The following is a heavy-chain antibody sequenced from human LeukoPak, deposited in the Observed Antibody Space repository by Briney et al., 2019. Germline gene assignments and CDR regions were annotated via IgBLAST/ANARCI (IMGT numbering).Heavy chain of an antibody. CDR1: GLTVSSNY. CDR3: ARATTPTVLGDY. Sequence: PGGSLRLSCAASGLTVSSNYMSWVRQAPGKGLEWVSVIYSGGSTYYADSVKGRFTISRDNSKNTLFLQMNSLRAEDTAVYYCARATTPTVLGDYWGQGTLVTVSS. V-gene: IGHV3-66*01. J-gene: IGHJ4*02. CDR2: IYSGGST. D-gene: IGHD4-11*01.